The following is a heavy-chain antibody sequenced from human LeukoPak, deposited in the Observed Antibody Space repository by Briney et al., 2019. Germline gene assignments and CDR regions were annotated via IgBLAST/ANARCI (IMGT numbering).Heavy chain of an antibody. CDR2: ISYDGSNK. V-gene: IGHV3-30*18. CDR3: AKDIEEWLVKGGGCFDY. CDR1: GFIFSNSA. Sequence: QTGGSLGLSCAASGFIFSNSAMHWVRQAPGKGLEWVAVISYDGSNKYYADSVKGRFTISRDNSKNTLYLQMNSLRAEDTAVYYCAKDIEEWLVKGGGCFDYWGQGTLVTVSS. J-gene: IGHJ4*02. D-gene: IGHD6-19*01.